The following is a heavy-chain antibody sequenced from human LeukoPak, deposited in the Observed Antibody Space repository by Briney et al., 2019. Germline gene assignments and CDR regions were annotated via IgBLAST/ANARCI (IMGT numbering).Heavy chain of an antibody. Sequence: GSLRLSCAASGFTFSDYWMAWVRQAPGKGLEWIGYIYYSGSTNYNPSLKSRVTISVDTSKNQFSLKLSSVTAADTAVYYCATPSSGWSKDAFDIWGQGTTVTVSS. D-gene: IGHD6-19*01. CDR3: ATPSSGWSKDAFDI. V-gene: IGHV4-59*08. CDR2: IYYSGST. CDR1: GFTFSDYW. J-gene: IGHJ3*02.